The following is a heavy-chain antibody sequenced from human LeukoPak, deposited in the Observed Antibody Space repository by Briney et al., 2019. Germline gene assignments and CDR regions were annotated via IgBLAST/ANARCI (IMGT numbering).Heavy chain of an antibody. CDR1: GYSISSGYY. CDR3: ARGGDFWMYHYMDV. D-gene: IGHD3/OR15-3a*01. Sequence: TSETLSLTCTVSGYSISSGYYWGWIRQPPGKGLEWIGSIYHSGSTYYNPSLKSRVTISVDTSKNQFSLKLSSVTAADTAVYYCARGGDFWMYHYMDVWGKGTTVTVSS. J-gene: IGHJ6*03. V-gene: IGHV4-38-2*02. CDR2: IYHSGST.